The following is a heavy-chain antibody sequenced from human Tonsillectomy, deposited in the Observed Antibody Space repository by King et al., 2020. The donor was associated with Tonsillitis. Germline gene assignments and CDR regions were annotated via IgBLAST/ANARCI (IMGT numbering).Heavy chain of an antibody. J-gene: IGHJ4*02. CDR2: ISGSGAST. CDR3: AKLLVVMKD. Sequence: VQLVESGGGLVQPGGSLRLSCTASGFTFSDYAMTWVRQAPGKGLEWISAISGSGASTYYADSVKGRFTISRENSKNTLYLQMNILRAEDTAVYYCAKLLVVMKDWGQGTLVTVSS. V-gene: IGHV3-23*04. CDR1: GFTFSDYA. D-gene: IGHD2-8*02.